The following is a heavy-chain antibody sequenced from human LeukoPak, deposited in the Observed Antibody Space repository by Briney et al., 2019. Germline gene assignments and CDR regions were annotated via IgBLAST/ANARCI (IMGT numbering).Heavy chain of an antibody. CDR2: IYSGGST. CDR1: GFTVSSNY. Sequence: GGSLRLSCAASGFTVSSNYMSWVRQPPGKGLEWVSVIYSGGSTYYADSVKGRFTISRDNSKNTLYLQMNSLRAEDTAVYYCARDKSFGVAGDAFDIWGQGTMVTVSS. CDR3: ARDKSFGVAGDAFDI. D-gene: IGHD3-3*01. V-gene: IGHV3-66*01. J-gene: IGHJ3*02.